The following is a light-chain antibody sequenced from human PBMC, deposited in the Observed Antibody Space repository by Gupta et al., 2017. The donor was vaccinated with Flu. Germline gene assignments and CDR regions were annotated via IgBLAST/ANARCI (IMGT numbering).Light chain of an antibody. Sequence: SYELTQPPSVSVSPGRTATITCPGNTLSTQYTYWYQQKPGQAPVLVIFKDTERPSGIPERFSGSNSGTTVTLTISGVQAEDEAADYCQSADNSGTYVVFGGGTKLTV. J-gene: IGLJ2*01. CDR1: TLSTQY. V-gene: IGLV3-25*03. CDR3: QSADNSGTYVV. CDR2: KDT.